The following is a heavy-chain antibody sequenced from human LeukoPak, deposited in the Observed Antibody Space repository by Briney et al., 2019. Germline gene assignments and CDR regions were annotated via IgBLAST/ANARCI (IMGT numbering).Heavy chain of an antibody. D-gene: IGHD1-7*01. CDR1: GGSISSGGYS. Sequence: PSQTLSLTCAVSGGSISSGGYSWSWIRQPPGKGLEWIGYIYHSGSTYYNPSLKSRVTISVDRSKNQFSLKLSSVTAADTAVYYCARSVPDPLELSNWFDPWGQGTLVTVSS. CDR3: ARSVPDPLELSNWFDP. J-gene: IGHJ5*02. V-gene: IGHV4-30-2*01. CDR2: IYHSGST.